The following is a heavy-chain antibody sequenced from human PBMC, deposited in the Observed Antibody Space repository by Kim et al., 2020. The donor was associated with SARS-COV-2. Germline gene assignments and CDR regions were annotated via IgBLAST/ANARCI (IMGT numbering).Heavy chain of an antibody. Sequence: SVKVSCKASGGTFSSYAISWVRQAPGQGLEWMGGIIPIFGTANYAQKFQGRVTITADESTSTAYTELSSLRSEDTAVYYCATGYSSSWHYYYGMDVWGQGTTVTVSS. CDR1: GGTFSSYA. CDR3: ATGYSSSWHYYYGMDV. V-gene: IGHV1-69*13. D-gene: IGHD6-13*01. CDR2: IIPIFGTA. J-gene: IGHJ6*02.